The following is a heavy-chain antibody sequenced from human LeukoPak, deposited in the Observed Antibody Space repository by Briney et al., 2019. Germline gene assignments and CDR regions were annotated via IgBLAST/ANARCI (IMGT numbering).Heavy chain of an antibody. V-gene: IGHV3-7*01. J-gene: IGHJ4*02. CDR1: GFTFSSYA. CDR2: IKQDGSEK. CDR3: ARELPDY. D-gene: IGHD5-18*01. Sequence: GGSLRLSCAASGFTFSSYAMYWVRQAPGKGLEWVGSIKQDGSEKYYVDSVKGRFTISRDNAKNSLYPQMNSLRAEDTAVYYCARELPDYWGQGTLVTVSS.